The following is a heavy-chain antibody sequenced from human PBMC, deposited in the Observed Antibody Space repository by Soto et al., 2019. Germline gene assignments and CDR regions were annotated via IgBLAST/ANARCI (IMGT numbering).Heavy chain of an antibody. CDR3: ARDSGWPILNFDN. D-gene: IGHD3-10*01. V-gene: IGHV3-30*03. CDR2: SSYDGRET. Sequence: LRLSCAASDYDFSSYGIRWVRQAPGKGLEWVAASSYDGRETFYADSAKGRFTVSKEMSKNTAFLQMNALRHEDTAVYFCARDSGWPILNFDNWGLGTPVTVSS. CDR1: DYDFSSYG. J-gene: IGHJ4*02.